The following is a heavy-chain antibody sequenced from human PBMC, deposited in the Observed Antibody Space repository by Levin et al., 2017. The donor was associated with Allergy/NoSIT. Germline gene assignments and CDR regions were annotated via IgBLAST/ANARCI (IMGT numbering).Heavy chain of an antibody. V-gene: IGHV1-18*01. CDR1: GYTFTSYG. CDR3: ARDYKYSSSSGFGY. CDR2: ISPYNGNT. J-gene: IGHJ4*02. Sequence: PQASVKVSCKASGYTFTSYGINWVRQAPGQGLEWMGWISPYNGNTNYAQKLQGRVTMTTDTSTSTVYMDLRSLSSDETAMYYCARDYKYSSSSGFGYWGQGTLVTVSS. D-gene: IGHD6-6*01.